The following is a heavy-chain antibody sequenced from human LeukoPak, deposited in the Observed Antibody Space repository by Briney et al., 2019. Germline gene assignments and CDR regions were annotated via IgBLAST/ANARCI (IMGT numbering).Heavy chain of an antibody. Sequence: ASVKVSCKASGYTFIGYYVHWVRQAPGQGLEWMGWINSKSGGTNYAQKFQGRVAMTRDTSISTAYMELSRLRSDDTAVYYCARPLRVTMIRGAAFRASSDFDPWGQGTLVTVSS. V-gene: IGHV1-2*02. J-gene: IGHJ5*02. CDR2: INSKSGGT. CDR3: ARPLRVTMIRGAAFRASSDFDP. CDR1: GYTFIGYY. D-gene: IGHD3-10*01.